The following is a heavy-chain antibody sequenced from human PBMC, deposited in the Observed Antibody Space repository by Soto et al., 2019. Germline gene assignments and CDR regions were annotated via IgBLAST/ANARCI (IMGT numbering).Heavy chain of an antibody. V-gene: IGHV4-31*03. D-gene: IGHD6-6*01. CDR2: IYYSGST. CDR3: ASRHFLSYSSSSGESN. J-gene: IGHJ4*02. Sequence: PSETLSLTCTVSGGSISSGGYYWSWIRQHPGKGLEWIGYIYYSGSTYYNPSLKSRVTISVDTSKNQFSLKLSSVTAADTAVYYCASRHFLSYSSSSGESNWGQGTLVTVSS. CDR1: GGSISSGGYY.